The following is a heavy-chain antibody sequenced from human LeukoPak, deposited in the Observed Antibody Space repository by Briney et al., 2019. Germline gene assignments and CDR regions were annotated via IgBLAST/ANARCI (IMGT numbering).Heavy chain of an antibody. V-gene: IGHV4-38-2*02. D-gene: IGHD1-1*01. CDR2: IYHSGIT. CDR3: ARRRRGTIPGHMDV. Sequence: SETLSLTCTVSDYSISSGYGYYWGWIRQPPGKGLEWIGNIYHSGITYYNHFNSSLKSRVTISIDTSKNQFSLRLTSVTAADTAVYYCARRRRGTIPGHMDVWGKGTTVTISS. J-gene: IGHJ6*03. CDR1: DYSISSGYGYY.